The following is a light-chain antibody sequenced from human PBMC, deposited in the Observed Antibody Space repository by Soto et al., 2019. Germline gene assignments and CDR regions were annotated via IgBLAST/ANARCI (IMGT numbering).Light chain of an antibody. CDR3: SSYTTNNTVV. CDR1: SSDIGGYNY. Sequence: QSVLTQPASVSGSPGQSITISCTGTSSDIGGYNYVSWYQHHPGEAPKLMIFEVINRPSGVSTRFSGSKSGNTASLTISDLQGEDEADYYCSSYTTNNTVVFGGATKLTVL. CDR2: EVI. J-gene: IGLJ2*01. V-gene: IGLV2-14*01.